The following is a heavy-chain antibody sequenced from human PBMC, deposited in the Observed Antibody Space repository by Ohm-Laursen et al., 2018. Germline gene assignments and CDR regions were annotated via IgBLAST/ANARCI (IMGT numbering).Heavy chain of an antibody. J-gene: IGHJ6*02. V-gene: IGHV4-59*08. CDR3: ARSRLAVVTAAYYYGMDV. Sequence: SETLSLTCTVSGGSISSYYWSWIRQPPGKGLEWIGYIYYSGSTNYNPSLKSRVTISVDTSKNQSSLKLNSVTAADTAVYYCARSRLAVVTAAYYYGMDVWGQGTTVTVSS. CDR1: GGSISSYY. D-gene: IGHD2-2*01. CDR2: IYYSGST.